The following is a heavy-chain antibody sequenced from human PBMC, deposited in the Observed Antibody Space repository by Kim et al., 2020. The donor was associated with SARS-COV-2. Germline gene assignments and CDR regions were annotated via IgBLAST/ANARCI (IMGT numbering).Heavy chain of an antibody. CDR3: AGKRGVLEYYDFWSGHKRWMDP. D-gene: IGHD3-3*01. CDR1: GYTFTSYA. CDR2: INTNTGNP. V-gene: IGHV7-4-1*02. Sequence: ASVKVSCKASGYTFTSYAMNWVRQAPGQGLEWMGWINTNTGNPTYAQGFTGRFVFSLDTSVSTAYLQISSLKAEDTAVYYCAGKRGVLEYYDFWSGHKRWMDPWGQGTLVTVSS. J-gene: IGHJ5*02.